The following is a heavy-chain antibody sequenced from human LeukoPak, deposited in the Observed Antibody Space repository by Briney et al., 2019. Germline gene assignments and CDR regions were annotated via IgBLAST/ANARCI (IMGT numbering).Heavy chain of an antibody. CDR1: SSYW. J-gene: IGHJ3*02. Sequence: GGSLRLSCAAFSSYWMTWVRQAPGKGLEWVANIKQDGSEKYYVDSVKGRFTISRDNAKNSLYLQMNSLRAEDTAVYYCARDPPRIRGDAFDIWGQGTMVTVSS. CDR2: IKQDGSEK. V-gene: IGHV3-7*01. CDR3: ARDPPRIRGDAFDI. D-gene: IGHD3-10*01.